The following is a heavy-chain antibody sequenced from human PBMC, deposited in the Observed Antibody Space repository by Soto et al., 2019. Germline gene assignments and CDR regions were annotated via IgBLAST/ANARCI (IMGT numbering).Heavy chain of an antibody. D-gene: IGHD3-10*01. CDR2: IIPMYGPA. V-gene: IGHV1-69*01. J-gene: IGHJ5*02. CDR3: ARVTSMVRGVIDNWFDP. CDR1: GGTFSSYA. Sequence: QVPLVQSGAEVKKPGSSVTVSCKASGGTFSSYAIHWVRQAPGQGLEWMGGIIPMYGPAKYAQRFQGRVTITAAEATITVSMELTSLTSQDTAVYYCARVTSMVRGVIDNWFDPWGHGTLVTVSS.